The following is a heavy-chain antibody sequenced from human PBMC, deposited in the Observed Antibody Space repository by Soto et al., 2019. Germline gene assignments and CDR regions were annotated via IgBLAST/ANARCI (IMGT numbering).Heavy chain of an antibody. V-gene: IGHV3-23*01. CDR3: ARTTVTKSREY. Sequence: EVQLLESGGGLVQPVGSLRLSCAASGFTFSAYAMSWVRQAPGKGLEYVSSLIDNGGSTYYAVSVRGRFTISRDKSKNTLYLQTNSLRVEDTAVYYCARTTVTKSREYWGQVTLVTVSS. CDR2: LIDNGGST. D-gene: IGHD4-17*01. J-gene: IGHJ4*02. CDR1: GFTFSAYA.